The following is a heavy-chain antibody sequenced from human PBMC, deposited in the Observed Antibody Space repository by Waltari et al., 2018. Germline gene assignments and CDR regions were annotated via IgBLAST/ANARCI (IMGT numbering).Heavy chain of an antibody. J-gene: IGHJ4*02. Sequence: QLQLQESGPGLVQPSETLSLTCTVSGGSIRSSSSYWGWIRQPPGKGVEGIGSVDYSGSTYYNPSLKSRVTISVDTSKNQFSLKLSSVTAADTAVYYCARLRVITMIVVVIAYFDYWGQGTLVTVSS. CDR2: VDYSGST. V-gene: IGHV4-39*01. CDR1: GGSIRSSSSY. D-gene: IGHD3-22*01. CDR3: ARLRVITMIVVVIAYFDY.